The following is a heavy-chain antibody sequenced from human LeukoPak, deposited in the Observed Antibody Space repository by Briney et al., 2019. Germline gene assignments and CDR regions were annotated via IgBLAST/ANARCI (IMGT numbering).Heavy chain of an antibody. Sequence: ASVKVSCKASGYTFTSYDINWVRQATGQGLEWMGWMNPNSGNTGYAQKFQGRVTMTRNTSISTAYMELSSLRFEDTAVYYCARGLSSRWQPTPSTFSYWGQGTLVTVSS. CDR3: ARGLSSRWQPTPSTFSY. CDR1: GYTFTSYD. V-gene: IGHV1-8*01. CDR2: MNPNSGNT. J-gene: IGHJ4*02. D-gene: IGHD6-13*01.